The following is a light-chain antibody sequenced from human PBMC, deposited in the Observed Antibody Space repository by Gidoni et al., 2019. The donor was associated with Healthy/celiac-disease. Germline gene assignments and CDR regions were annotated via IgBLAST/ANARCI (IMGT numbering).Light chain of an antibody. CDR1: QSVLYSSNNKNY. CDR2: WAS. J-gene: IGKJ1*01. CDR3: QQYYSTPWT. V-gene: IGKV4-1*01. Sequence: IVMTQSPDSLAVSLGERATINCKSSQSVLYSSNNKNYLAWYHQKPGQPPKLLIYWASTRESGVPDRFSGSGSETDFTLTISSLQAEDVAVYYCQQYYSTPWTFGQGTKVEIK.